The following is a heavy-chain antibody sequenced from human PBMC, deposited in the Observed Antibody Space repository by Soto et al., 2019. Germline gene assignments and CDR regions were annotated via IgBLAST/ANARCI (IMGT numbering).Heavy chain of an antibody. V-gene: IGHV3-21*02. J-gene: IGHJ4*02. CDR2: IGRVSTYI. CDR1: GFPFSSFS. Sequence: QLVESGGGLVKPGGSLRLSCVASGFPFSSFSLNWIRQAPGKGLEWVSSIGRVSTYIYYADSVRGRFTVSRDNAKNSVYRQMNGLTAEDSGIYYCARVTAGSGSYQIDLWGQGTLVTVSS. D-gene: IGHD3-10*01. CDR3: ARVTAGSGSYQIDL.